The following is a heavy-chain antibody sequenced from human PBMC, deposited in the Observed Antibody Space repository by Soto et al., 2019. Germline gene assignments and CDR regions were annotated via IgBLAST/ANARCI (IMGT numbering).Heavy chain of an antibody. CDR3: ARDLSSNWFDP. V-gene: IGHV3-30-3*01. CDR1: GFTFSGYA. CDR2: ISYDGSNK. J-gene: IGHJ5*02. Sequence: GGSLRLSCTASGFTFSGYAMHWVRQAPGQGLEWVAFISYDGSNKFYADSVKGRFTISRDNSKNTLFLQMNSLRAEDTAVYYCARDLSSNWFDPWGQGNMVTVSS.